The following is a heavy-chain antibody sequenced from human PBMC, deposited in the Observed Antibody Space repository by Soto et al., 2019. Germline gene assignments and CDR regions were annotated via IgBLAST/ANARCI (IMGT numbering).Heavy chain of an antibody. CDR3: VASLAASGLNWLDP. V-gene: IGHV4-4*07. CDR1: GGSISEKY. CDR2: IFANGHT. D-gene: IGHD6-13*01. Sequence: SETLSLTCIVSGGSISEKYWNWVRQPPGKGLEWIGLIFANGHTDYNPSLKSRVTMSVDASKNQFSLRLTSMTAADTAVYYCVASLAASGLNWLDPWGRGTLVTVPQ. J-gene: IGHJ5*02.